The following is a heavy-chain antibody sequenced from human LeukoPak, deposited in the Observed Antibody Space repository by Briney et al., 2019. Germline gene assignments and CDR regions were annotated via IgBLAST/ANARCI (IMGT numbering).Heavy chain of an antibody. J-gene: IGHJ4*02. CDR1: GFTFSSYS. CDR2: ISSSSSYI. D-gene: IGHD3-3*01. CDR3: AREAITIFGVVIDY. Sequence: GGSLRLSCAASGFTFSSYSMNWVRQAPGKGLEWVSSISSSSSYIYYADSVKGRFTISRDNAKNSLYLQMNSLRAEDTAVYYCAREAITIFGVVIDYWGQGTLVTVSS. V-gene: IGHV3-21*01.